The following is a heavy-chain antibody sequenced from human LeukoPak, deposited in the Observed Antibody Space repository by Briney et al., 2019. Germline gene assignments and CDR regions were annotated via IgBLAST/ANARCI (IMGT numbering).Heavy chain of an antibody. D-gene: IGHD5-18*01. CDR2: IYYSGTT. Sequence: SETLSLTCTVSGGSISSSSYYWGWIRQPPGKGLEWIGTIYYSGTTDDNPSLKSRVTISVDPSNNQFSLKLSSVTAADTAVYYCARCATAMVHFDYWGQGTLVTVSS. V-gene: IGHV4-39*01. J-gene: IGHJ4*02. CDR3: ARCATAMVHFDY. CDR1: GGSISSSSYY.